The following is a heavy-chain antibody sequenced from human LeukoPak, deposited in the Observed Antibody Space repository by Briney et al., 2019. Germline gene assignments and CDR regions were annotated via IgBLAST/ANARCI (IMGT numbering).Heavy chain of an antibody. J-gene: IGHJ6*03. Sequence: GASVKVSCKASGGTFSSYAISWVRQAPGQGLDWMGGIIPIFGTANYAQKFQGRVTITTDESTSTAYMELSRLRSEDTAVYYCARAAYYGDYGVGYYYYYMDVWGKGTTVTVSS. V-gene: IGHV1-69*05. D-gene: IGHD4-17*01. CDR2: IIPIFGTA. CDR1: GGTFSSYA. CDR3: ARAAYYGDYGVGYYYYYMDV.